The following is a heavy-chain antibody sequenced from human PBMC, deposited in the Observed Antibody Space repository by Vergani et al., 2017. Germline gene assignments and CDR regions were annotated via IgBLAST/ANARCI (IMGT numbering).Heavy chain of an antibody. V-gene: IGHV4-34*01. J-gene: IGHJ6*02. CDR1: GGSFSGYY. Sequence: QVQLQQWGAGLLKPSETLSLTCAVYGGSFSGYYWSWIRQPPGKGLEWIGEINHSGSTNYNPALKSRVTISVDTSKNPFSLKLSSVTAADTAVYYCARIRSRNSSSRHHYYYYGMDVWGQGTTVTVSS. D-gene: IGHD6-13*01. CDR3: ARIRSRNSSSRHHYYYYGMDV. CDR2: INHSGST.